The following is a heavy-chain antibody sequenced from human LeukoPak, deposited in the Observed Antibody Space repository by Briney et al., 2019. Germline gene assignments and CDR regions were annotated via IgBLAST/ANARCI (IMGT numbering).Heavy chain of an antibody. Sequence: ASVKVSCKASGYTFTSYAMNWVRQAPGQGLEWMGWINTNTGNPMYAQGLTGRFVFSLDTSVSTAYLQISSLEAEDTAIYYCASEAYGSGSYHFDYWGQGTLVTASS. J-gene: IGHJ4*02. CDR3: ASEAYGSGSYHFDY. CDR1: GYTFTSYA. V-gene: IGHV7-4-1*02. D-gene: IGHD3-10*01. CDR2: INTNTGNP.